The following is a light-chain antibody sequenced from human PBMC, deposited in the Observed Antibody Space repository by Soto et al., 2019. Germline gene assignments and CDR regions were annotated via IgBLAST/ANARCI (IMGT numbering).Light chain of an antibody. CDR3: QQYNNWPRAT. CDR1: QSINSN. CDR2: RAS. J-gene: IGKJ4*01. Sequence: IVMTQSPATLSVSPGERAPLSCRASQSINSNLAWYQQKPGQAPRLLMFRASIRATGFPARFSGSGSGTEFNITISSLQSEDSAIYYCQQYNNWPRATFGGGTKVDI. V-gene: IGKV3-15*01.